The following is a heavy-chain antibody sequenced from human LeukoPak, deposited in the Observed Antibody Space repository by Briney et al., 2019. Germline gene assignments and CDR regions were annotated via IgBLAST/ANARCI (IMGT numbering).Heavy chain of an antibody. CDR2: ISGSGGST. V-gene: IGHV3-23*01. CDR3: ARLLYYDTSGYSF. D-gene: IGHD3-22*01. CDR1: GFTFSSYA. Sequence: GGSLRLSCAASGFTFSSYAMSWVRQAPGKGLEWVSAISGSGGSTYYADSVKGRFTISRDNSKNTLYLQMNSLRAEDTAVYYCARLLYYDTSGYSFWGQGTLVTVSS. J-gene: IGHJ4*02.